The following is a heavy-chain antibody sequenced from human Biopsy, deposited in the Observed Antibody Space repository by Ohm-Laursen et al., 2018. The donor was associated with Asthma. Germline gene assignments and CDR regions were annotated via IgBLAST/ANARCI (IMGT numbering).Heavy chain of an antibody. Sequence: SVKVSCKASGDSFSNYAISWVRQAPGQGLEWMGGLIPVLGTPDHAQMFEGRVTITADESTSTAYMELSSLSSKDTAVYYCARGYSGSDRIVYHYSGLEVWGQGTLVTVSS. CDR1: GDSFSNYA. J-gene: IGHJ4*02. V-gene: IGHV1-69*13. CDR2: LIPVLGTP. D-gene: IGHD5-12*01. CDR3: ARGYSGSDRIVYHYSGLEV.